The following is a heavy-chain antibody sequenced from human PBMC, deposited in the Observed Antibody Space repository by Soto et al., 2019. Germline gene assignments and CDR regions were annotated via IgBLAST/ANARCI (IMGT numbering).Heavy chain of an antibody. V-gene: IGHV4-31*03. CDR2: IYYSGST. CDR1: GGSISSGGYY. J-gene: IGHJ6*02. Sequence: SETLSLTCTVSGGSISSGGYYWSWIRQHPGKGLEWIGYIYYSGSTYYNPSLKSRVTISVDTSKNQFSLKLSSVTAADTAVYYCARDGIAAAGTSQFHYYHGMDVWGQGTTVTVSS. D-gene: IGHD6-13*01. CDR3: ARDGIAAAGTSQFHYYHGMDV.